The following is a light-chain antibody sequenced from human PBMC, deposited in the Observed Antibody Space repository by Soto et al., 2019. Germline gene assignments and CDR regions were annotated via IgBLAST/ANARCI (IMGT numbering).Light chain of an antibody. CDR2: ETD. CDR1: SSDVGSFNL. J-gene: IGLJ2*01. V-gene: IGLV2-23*01. Sequence: QSALTQPASVSGSPGQSITISCTGTSSDVGSFNLVSRYQQHPGKAPKLMIYETDKRPSGVSSRFSGSKSGNTASMTISGLQAEDEANYFCCSYAHSTTWNTVVFGGGTQLTVL. CDR3: CSYAHSTTWNTVV.